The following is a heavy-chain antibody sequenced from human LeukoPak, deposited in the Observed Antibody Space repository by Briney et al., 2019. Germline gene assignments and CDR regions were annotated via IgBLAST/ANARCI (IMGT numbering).Heavy chain of an antibody. CDR2: INHSGST. V-gene: IGHV4-34*01. CDR1: GFTFSSYS. D-gene: IGHD6-19*01. J-gene: IGHJ4*02. Sequence: GSLRLSCAASGFTFSSYSMNWVRQAPGKGLEWIGEINHSGSTNYNPSLKSRVTISVDTSKNQFSLKLSSVTAADTAVYYCARGVSSGWYRPNDYWGQGTLVTVSS. CDR3: ARGVSSGWYRPNDY.